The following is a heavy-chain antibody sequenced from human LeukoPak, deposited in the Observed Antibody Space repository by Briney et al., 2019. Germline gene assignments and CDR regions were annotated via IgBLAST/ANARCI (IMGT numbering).Heavy chain of an antibody. Sequence: GGSLRLSCAASGFTFSNYAMSWVRQAPGKGLEWVSAISGSGGSTYCADSVKGRFTISRDNSKNTLYLQMNSLRAEDTAVYYCAKAEQWLVYVWGQGTMVTVSS. CDR1: GFTFSNYA. D-gene: IGHD6-19*01. J-gene: IGHJ3*01. CDR3: AKAEQWLVYV. V-gene: IGHV3-23*01. CDR2: ISGSGGST.